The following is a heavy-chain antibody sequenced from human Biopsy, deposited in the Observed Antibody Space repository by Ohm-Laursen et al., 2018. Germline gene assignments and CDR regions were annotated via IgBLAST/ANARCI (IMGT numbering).Heavy chain of an antibody. V-gene: IGHV1-69*13. J-gene: IGHJ4*02. D-gene: IGHD1-1*01. CDR1: GYAFTNFY. Sequence: SVKVSCKASGYAFTNFYIHWVRQAPGQGLGWMGEINSMFGTTNYAQTFQGRVTITADESTSTAYMEVSSLRSEDTAVYYCAKRGVERGRPLAYWGQGTLVTVSS. CDR2: INSMFGTT. CDR3: AKRGVERGRPLAY.